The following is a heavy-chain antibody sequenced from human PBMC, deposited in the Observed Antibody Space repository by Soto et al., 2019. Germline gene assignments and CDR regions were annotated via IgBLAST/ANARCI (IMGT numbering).Heavy chain of an antibody. J-gene: IGHJ3*02. CDR3: ARDTGEVYCDYGHTDGAFDI. CDR2: IIPILGIA. V-gene: IGHV1-69*04. CDR1: GGTFSSYT. Sequence: ASVKVSCKASGGTFSSYTISWVRQAPGQGLEWMGRIIPILGIANYAQKFQGRVTITADKSTSTAYMELSSLRSEDTAVYYCARDTGEVYCDYGHTDGAFDIWGQGSMVTVSS. D-gene: IGHD4-17*01.